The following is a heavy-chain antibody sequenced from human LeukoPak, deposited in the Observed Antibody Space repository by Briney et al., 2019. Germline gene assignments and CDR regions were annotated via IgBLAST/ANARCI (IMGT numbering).Heavy chain of an antibody. CDR3: ARAYSSSFAPFDY. CDR1: GGSISSGSYY. D-gene: IGHD6-6*01. J-gene: IGHJ4*02. V-gene: IGHV4-61*02. CDR2: IYTSGST. Sequence: SQTLSLTCTVSGGSISSGSYYWSWIRQPAGKGLEWIWRIYTSGSTNYNPSLKSRVTISVDTSKNQFSLKLSSVTAADTAVYYCARAYSSSFAPFDYWVQGTLVTVSS.